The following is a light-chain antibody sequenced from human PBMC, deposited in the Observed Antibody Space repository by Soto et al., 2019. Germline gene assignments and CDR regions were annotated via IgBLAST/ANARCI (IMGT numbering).Light chain of an antibody. CDR1: QSVLSSSNNKNY. J-gene: IGKJ1*01. CDR3: QQYYSTPWT. CDR2: WAP. V-gene: IGKV4-1*01. Sequence: DFVMTQSPDSLAVSLGERAAINCKSSQSVLSSSNNKNYLAWFQQKPGQPPKLLIYWAPTRESGVPDRFSGSGSGTDFTLTISSLQAEDVAVYYCQQYYSTPWTFGQGTKVEIK.